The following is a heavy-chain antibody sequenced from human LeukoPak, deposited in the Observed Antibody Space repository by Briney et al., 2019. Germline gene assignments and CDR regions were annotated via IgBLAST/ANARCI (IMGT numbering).Heavy chain of an antibody. V-gene: IGHV3-23*01. CDR1: GFTFSSYA. CDR2: ISDSGGST. D-gene: IGHD4-17*01. J-gene: IGHJ4*02. Sequence: GGSLRLSCATSGFTFSSYAMSWVRQVPGKGLQWVSTISDSGGSTYYADSVKGRFTIYRDTSKNTLYLQMNSLRAEDTAVYYCARGGLYGDPLTYWGQGTLVTVSS. CDR3: ARGGLYGDPLTY.